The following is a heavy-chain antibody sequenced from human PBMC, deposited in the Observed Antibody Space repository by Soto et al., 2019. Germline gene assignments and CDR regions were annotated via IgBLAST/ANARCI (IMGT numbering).Heavy chain of an antibody. CDR1: GFTFSSYG. J-gene: IGHJ4*02. D-gene: IGHD6-19*01. CDR3: ARGAQYSSGWYRDY. Sequence: GGSLRLSCAASGFTFSSYGMHWVRQAPGKGLEWMAVIWYDGSNKYYADSVKGRFTISRDNSKNTLYLQMNSLRAEDTAVYYCARGAQYSSGWYRDYWGQGTLVTVSS. V-gene: IGHV3-33*01. CDR2: IWYDGSNK.